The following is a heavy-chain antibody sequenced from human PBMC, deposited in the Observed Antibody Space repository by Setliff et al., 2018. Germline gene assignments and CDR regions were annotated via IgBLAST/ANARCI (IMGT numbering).Heavy chain of an antibody. Sequence: GSLRLSCAASGFTFSSYNMDWVRQAPGKGLEWVSYINSRSSTIFYADSVKGRFTISRDNAKRSLYLQMNGLRAEDTAVYYCARGFYDSSGYPIDYWGQGTLVTVSS. J-gene: IGHJ4*02. CDR1: GFTFSSYN. D-gene: IGHD3-22*01. CDR2: INSRSSTI. CDR3: ARGFYDSSGYPIDY. V-gene: IGHV3-48*04.